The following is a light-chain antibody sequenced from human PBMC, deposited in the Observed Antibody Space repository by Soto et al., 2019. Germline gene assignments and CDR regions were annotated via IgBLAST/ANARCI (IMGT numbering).Light chain of an antibody. J-gene: IGKJ3*01. CDR2: KAS. CDR1: QGISTW. V-gene: IGKV1-12*01. CDR3: QQAYGFAFT. Sequence: DIQMTQSPSSVSASVGDRVTISCRASQGISTWLAWYQQKPGKAPKLLIHKASSLQSGVPSRFSGSGSGTDFTLTISSLQPEDVATYFCQQAYGFAFTFGPGTTVNVK.